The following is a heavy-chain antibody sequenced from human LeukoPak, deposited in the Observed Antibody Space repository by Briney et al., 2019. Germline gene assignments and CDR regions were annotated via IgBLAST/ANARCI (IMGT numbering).Heavy chain of an antibody. V-gene: IGHV1-18*01. CDR3: ARDEGYYDSSGYSNDY. D-gene: IGHD3-22*01. CDR1: GYTFSNYG. J-gene: IGHJ4*02. CDR2: ISSYNDNT. Sequence: ASVKVSCKASGYTFSNYGISWVRQAPGQGLEWMGWISSYNDNTNYAQKLQGRVTMTTDTSTTTAYMELRSLRSDDTAVYYCARDEGYYDSSGYSNDYWGQGTLVTVSS.